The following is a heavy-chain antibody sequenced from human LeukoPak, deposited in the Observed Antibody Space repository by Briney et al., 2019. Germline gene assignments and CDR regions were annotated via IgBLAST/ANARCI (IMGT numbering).Heavy chain of an antibody. V-gene: IGHV4-39*01. CDR2: IYYSGST. CDR1: GGSISSSSYY. D-gene: IGHD3-3*01. CDR3: ARHLYYDFWSGYSHPAWFDP. J-gene: IGHJ5*02. Sequence: PSETLSLTCTVSGGSISSSSYYWGWIRQPPGKGLEWIGSIYYSGSTYYNPSLKSRVTISVDTSKNQFSLKLSPVTAADTAVYYCARHLYYDFWSGYSHPAWFDPWGQGTLVTVSS.